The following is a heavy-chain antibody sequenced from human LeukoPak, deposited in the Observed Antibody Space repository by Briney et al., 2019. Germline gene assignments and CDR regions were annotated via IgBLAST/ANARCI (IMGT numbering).Heavy chain of an antibody. CDR2: ISDSGRAT. J-gene: IGHJ4*02. Sequence: GGPLRLSCAASGFTFNNYAMSWVRQAPGKGLEWDSGISDSGRATYYTDSVRGRCTISRDNSKNTVYLQMRNLRAEDTAVYFCARHDSFIPYWGQGSLVTVSS. CDR1: GFTFNNYA. V-gene: IGHV3-23*01. D-gene: IGHD5-18*01. CDR3: ARHDSFIPY.